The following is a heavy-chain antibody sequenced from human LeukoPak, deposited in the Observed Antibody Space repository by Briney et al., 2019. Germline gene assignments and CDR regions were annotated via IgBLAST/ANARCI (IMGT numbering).Heavy chain of an antibody. CDR1: GVTFSSSA. CDR3: AKQLGYCSDGSCYFPY. D-gene: IGHD2-15*01. V-gene: IGHV3-23*01. Sequence: GGSLRLSCAASGVTFSSSAMSWVRQAPGKGLEWVSAISNNGGYTYYADSVQGRFTISRDNSKSTLCLQMNSLRAEDTAVYYCAKQLGYCSDGSCYFPYWGQGTLVTVSS. CDR2: ISNNGGYT. J-gene: IGHJ4*02.